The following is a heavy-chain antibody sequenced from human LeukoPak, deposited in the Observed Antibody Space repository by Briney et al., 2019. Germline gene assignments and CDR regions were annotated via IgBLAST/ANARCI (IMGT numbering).Heavy chain of an antibody. D-gene: IGHD3-16*02. CDR3: ARRSFAEYFQH. CDR1: GGSISSGDYY. CDR2: IYYSGST. V-gene: IGHV4-30-4*08. Sequence: PSETLSLTCTVSGGSISSGDYYWSWIRQPPGKGLEWIGYIYYSGSTYYNPSLKSRVTISVDTSKNQFSLKLSSVTAADTAVYYCARRSFAEYFQHWGQGTLVTVSS. J-gene: IGHJ1*01.